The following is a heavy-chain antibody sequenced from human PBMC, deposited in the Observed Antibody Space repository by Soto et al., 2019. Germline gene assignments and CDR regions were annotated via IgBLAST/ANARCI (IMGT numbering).Heavy chain of an antibody. Sequence: PGGSLRLSCAASGFTFDDYTMHWVRQAPGEGLEWVSLISWDGYSTYYTDSVKGRFTISRDNSRNSLYLQMNSLRTEDTALFYYAKDIAYRGYGGFAPWGLGTSVPVSS. J-gene: IGHJ5*02. V-gene: IGHV3-43*01. CDR1: GFTFDDYT. CDR2: ISWDGYST. CDR3: AKDIAYRGYGGFAP. D-gene: IGHD5-12*01.